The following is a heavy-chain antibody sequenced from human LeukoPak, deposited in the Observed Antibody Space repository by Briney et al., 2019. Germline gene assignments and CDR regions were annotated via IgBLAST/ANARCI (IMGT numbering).Heavy chain of an antibody. CDR3: ARAGGGRGSGIDI. D-gene: IGHD2-15*01. CDR1: GDSVASNSAT. Sequence: SQTLSLTCAMSGDSVASNSATWNWIRQSPSRGLEWLGRTYYRSKWYNDYAGSVKSRITINPDTYKNQFSLQLNSVTPEHTAVYYCARAGGGRGSGIDIWGQGTMVTVSS. V-gene: IGHV6-1*01. CDR2: TYYRSKWYN. J-gene: IGHJ3*02.